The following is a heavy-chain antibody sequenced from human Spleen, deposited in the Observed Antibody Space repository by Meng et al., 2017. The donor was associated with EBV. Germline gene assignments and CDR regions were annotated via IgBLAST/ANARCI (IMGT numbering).Heavy chain of an antibody. J-gene: IGHJ5*02. CDR3: ARAFSTSGWFDP. V-gene: IGHV4-39*07. D-gene: IGHD3/OR15-3a*01. Sequence: LQLQESGPGLVKPSETLSLPCTGSGGSISSSSYYWGWIRQPPGKGLEWIGSIYYSGSTYYNPSLKSRVTISVDTSKNQFSLKLSSVTAADTAVYYCARAFSTSGWFDPWGQGTLVTVSS. CDR2: IYYSGST. CDR1: GGSISSSSYY.